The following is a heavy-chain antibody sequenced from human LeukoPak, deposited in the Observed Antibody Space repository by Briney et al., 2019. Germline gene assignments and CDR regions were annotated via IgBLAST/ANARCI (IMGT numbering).Heavy chain of an antibody. J-gene: IGHJ4*02. CDR3: ARDGRDRDGYNYYY. V-gene: IGHV3-30-3*01. Sequence: SCKASGGTFSSYAMHWVRQAPGKGLEWVAVISYDGSNKYYADSVKGRFTISRDNSKNTLYLQMNSLRAEDTAVYYCARDGRDRDGYNYYYWGQGTLVTVSS. CDR2: ISYDGSNK. CDR1: GGTFSSYA. D-gene: IGHD5-24*01.